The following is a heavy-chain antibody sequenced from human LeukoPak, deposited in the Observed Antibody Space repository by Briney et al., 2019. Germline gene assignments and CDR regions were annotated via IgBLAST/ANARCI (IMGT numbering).Heavy chain of an antibody. J-gene: IGHJ6*03. D-gene: IGHD3-3*01. CDR1: GGSISSSSYY. CDR2: IYYSGST. V-gene: IGHV4-39*07. CDR3: ARETDKYYDFWSGYSPYYYYMDV. Sequence: KTSETLSLTCTVSGGSISSSSYYWGWIRQPPGKGLEWIGSIYYSGSTYYNPSLKSRVTISVDTSKNQFSLKLSSVTAADTAVYYCARETDKYYDFWSGYSPYYYYMDVWGKGTTVTVSS.